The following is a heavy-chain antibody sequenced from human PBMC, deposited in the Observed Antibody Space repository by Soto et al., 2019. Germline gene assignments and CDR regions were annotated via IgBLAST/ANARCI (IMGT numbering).Heavy chain of an antibody. CDR3: AHTWGLPFDY. V-gene: IGHV2-5*02. CDR2: IYWDDDK. D-gene: IGHD3-16*01. Sequence: QITFKESGPTLVKPTQTLTLTCTYSGFSLRTTGVGVGWIRQPPGKALEWLGIIYWDDDKRYSPSLKSRLTLTSDISKSQVVLTMTNMGPVDTATYFCAHTWGLPFDYWGPGNLVIVSS. J-gene: IGHJ4*02. CDR1: GFSLRTTGVG.